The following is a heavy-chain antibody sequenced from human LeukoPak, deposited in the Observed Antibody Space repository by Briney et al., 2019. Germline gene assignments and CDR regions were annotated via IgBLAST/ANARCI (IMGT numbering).Heavy chain of an antibody. J-gene: IGHJ4*02. CDR3: ARDKDGYNLFSLGY. V-gene: IGHV4-4*02. CDR1: GGSISSSNW. D-gene: IGHD5-24*01. Sequence: PSETLSLTCAVSGGSISSSNWWSWVRQPPGKGLEWIGEIYHSGSTNYNPSLKSRVTISVDKSKNQFSLKLSSVTAADTAVYYCARDKDGYNLFSLGYWGQGTLVTVSS. CDR2: IYHSGST.